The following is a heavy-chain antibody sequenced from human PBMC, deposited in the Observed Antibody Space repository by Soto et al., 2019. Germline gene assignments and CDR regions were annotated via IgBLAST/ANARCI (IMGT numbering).Heavy chain of an antibody. V-gene: IGHV1-2*04. CDR3: ARGGRSGYDLSYFDI. J-gene: IGHJ3*02. CDR1: GYTFTGYY. CDR2: INPNSGGT. Sequence: ASVKVSCKASGYTFTGYYMHWVRLAPEQGLEWMGWINPNSGGTNYAQKFQGWVTMTRDTSISTAYMELSRLRSDDTAVYYCARGGRSGYDLSYFDIWGQGTMVTVSS. D-gene: IGHD5-12*01.